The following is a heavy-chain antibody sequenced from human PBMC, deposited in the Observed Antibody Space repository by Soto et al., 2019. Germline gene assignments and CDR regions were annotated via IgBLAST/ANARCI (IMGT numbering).Heavy chain of an antibody. CDR1: GGTFGNSA. CDR3: ARDKDRRQLGGNYYYAIDV. CDR2: IIPIFSTP. Sequence: QVQLVQSGAEVKKPGSSVTVSCKASGGTFGNSAISWVRQAPGQELEWMGGIIPIFSTPDYEQKFQGRVTITAEDSTTTSYMELTSLKSEDTAVYYCARDKDRRQLGGNYYYAIDVWGQGTTVTVSS. V-gene: IGHV1-69*12. J-gene: IGHJ6*02. D-gene: IGHD2-15*01.